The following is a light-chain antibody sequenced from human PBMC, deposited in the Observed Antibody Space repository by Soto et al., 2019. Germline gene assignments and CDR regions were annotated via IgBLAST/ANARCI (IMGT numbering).Light chain of an antibody. CDR2: DAS. CDR1: QSISGW. V-gene: IGKV1-5*01. CDR3: QQYNSYST. J-gene: IGKJ1*01. Sequence: DIQMTQSPSTLSASVGDRVTITCRASQSISGWLAWYHQKPGKAPKLLIYDASSLESGVPSRFSGSGSGTEFTLTISSLQPDDFATYYCQQYNSYSTFGQGTKVDIK.